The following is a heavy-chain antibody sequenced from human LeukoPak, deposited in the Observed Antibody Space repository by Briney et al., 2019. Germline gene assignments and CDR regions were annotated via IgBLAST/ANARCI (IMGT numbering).Heavy chain of an antibody. CDR2: INHSGST. Sequence: SETLSLTCAVYGGSFSGYYWSWIRQPPGRGLEWIGEINHSGSTNYNPSLKSRVTISVDTSKNQFSLKLSSVTAADTAAYYCARQHYYDSSGLDAFDIWGQGTMVTVSS. CDR3: ARQHYYDSSGLDAFDI. V-gene: IGHV4-34*01. CDR1: GGSFSGYY. J-gene: IGHJ3*02. D-gene: IGHD3-22*01.